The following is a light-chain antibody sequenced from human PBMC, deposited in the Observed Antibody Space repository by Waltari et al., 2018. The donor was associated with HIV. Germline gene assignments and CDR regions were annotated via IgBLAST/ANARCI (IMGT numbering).Light chain of an antibody. CDR2: EVN. CDR3: TSYEGKNNLV. CDR1: STDVPTYNY. V-gene: IGLV2-8*01. J-gene: IGLJ2*01. Sequence: QSALTQPPSASGSPGQSVTISCTGTSTDVPTYNYVSWYQQHPGEAPKILIYEVNKRPSSVPDRFSGSKSGNTASLTVSGLQADDEADYYCTSYEGKNNLVFGGGTKLTVL.